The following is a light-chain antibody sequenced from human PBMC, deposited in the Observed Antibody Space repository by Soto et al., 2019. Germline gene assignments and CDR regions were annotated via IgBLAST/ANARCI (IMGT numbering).Light chain of an antibody. CDR3: QHYNSYSEA. CDR2: GAS. J-gene: IGKJ1*01. CDR1: QSVSSN. V-gene: IGKV3-15*01. Sequence: EIVMTQSPATLSLSPGERATLSCRASQSVSSNLAWYQQKPGQAPRLLIYGASTRATGIPARFSGSGSGTEFTLTISSLKNDDFATYYCQHYNSYSEAFGQGTKVDIK.